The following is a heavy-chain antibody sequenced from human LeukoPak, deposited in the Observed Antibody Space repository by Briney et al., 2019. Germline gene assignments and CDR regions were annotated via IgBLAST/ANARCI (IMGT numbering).Heavy chain of an antibody. CDR3: AKESRDCSGGSYYGDY. CDR1: GFTFSSYG. J-gene: IGHJ4*02. Sequence: GGSLRLSCAASGFTFSSYGMHWVRQAPGKGLEWVAFIRYDGSNKYYADSVKGRFTISRDNSKNTLYLQMNSLRAEDTAVYYCAKESRDCSGGSYYGDYWGQGTLVTVSS. V-gene: IGHV3-30*02. CDR2: IRYDGSNK. D-gene: IGHD2-15*01.